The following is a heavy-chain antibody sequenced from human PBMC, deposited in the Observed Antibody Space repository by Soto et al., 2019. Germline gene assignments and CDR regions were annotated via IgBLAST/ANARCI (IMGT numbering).Heavy chain of an antibody. CDR3: TTDLLGDYGDYDKYYYYYYGMDV. Sequence: GGSLRLSCAASGFTFSNAWMNWVRQAPGKGLEWVGRIKSKTDGGTTDYAAPVKGRFTISRDDSKNTLYLQMNSLKTEDTAVYYCTTDLLGDYGDYDKYYYYYYGMDVWGQGTTVTVSS. CDR2: IKSKTDGGTT. J-gene: IGHJ6*02. CDR1: GFTFSNAW. D-gene: IGHD4-17*01. V-gene: IGHV3-15*07.